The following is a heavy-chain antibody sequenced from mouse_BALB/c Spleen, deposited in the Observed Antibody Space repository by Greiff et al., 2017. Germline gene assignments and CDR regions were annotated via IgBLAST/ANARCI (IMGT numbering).Heavy chain of an antibody. Sequence: EVMLVESGPGLVKPSQSLSLTCTVTGYSITSDYAWNWIRQFPGNKLEWMGYISYSGSTSYNPSLKSLISITRDTSKNQFFLQLNSVTTEDTATYYCARIYYYGSSSSWFAYWGQGTLVTVSA. CDR1: GYSITSDYA. D-gene: IGHD1-1*01. CDR2: ISYSGST. V-gene: IGHV3-2*02. CDR3: ARIYYYGSSSSWFAY. J-gene: IGHJ3*01.